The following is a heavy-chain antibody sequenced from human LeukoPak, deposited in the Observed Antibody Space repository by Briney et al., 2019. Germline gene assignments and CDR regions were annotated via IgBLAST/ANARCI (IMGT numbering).Heavy chain of an antibody. D-gene: IGHD3-22*01. CDR1: GFTFSSYS. J-gene: IGHJ6*02. CDR3: ARGDSSGYHYYGMDV. Sequence: PGGSLRLSCAASGFTFSSYSMNWVRQAPGKGLEWVSCISSSSSTIYYADSVKGRFTISRDNAKNSLYLQMNSLRDEDTAVYYCARGDSSGYHYYGMDVWGQGTTVTVSS. V-gene: IGHV3-48*02. CDR2: ISSSSSTI.